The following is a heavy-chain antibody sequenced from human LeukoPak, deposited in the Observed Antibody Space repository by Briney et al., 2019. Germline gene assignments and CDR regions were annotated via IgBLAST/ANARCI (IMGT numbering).Heavy chain of an antibody. J-gene: IGHJ6*03. CDR1: GGTFSSYA. Sequence: GASVKVSCKASGGTFSSYAISWVRQAPGQGLEWMGGIIPIFGTANYAQKFQGRVTITADKSTSTAYMELSSLRSEDTAVYYCARGYCSSTSCYTRRYYYYYMDAWGKGTTVTVSS. D-gene: IGHD2-2*02. V-gene: IGHV1-69*06. CDR2: IIPIFGTA. CDR3: ARGYCSSTSCYTRRYYYYYMDA.